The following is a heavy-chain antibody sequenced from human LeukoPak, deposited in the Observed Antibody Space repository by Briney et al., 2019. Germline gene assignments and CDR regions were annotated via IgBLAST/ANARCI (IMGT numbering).Heavy chain of an antibody. V-gene: IGHV4-39*01. Sequence: SETLSLTCTVSGGSINSANYCWGWLRQPPGKGLEWIGSIYYSETTYGNPSLKSRVTISIETSKNQFSLKLSSVTASDTAVYYCARQRADYYYYYVDVWGKGTTVAVS. CDR2: IYYSETT. J-gene: IGHJ6*03. CDR1: GGSINSANYC. CDR3: ARQRADYYYYYVDV.